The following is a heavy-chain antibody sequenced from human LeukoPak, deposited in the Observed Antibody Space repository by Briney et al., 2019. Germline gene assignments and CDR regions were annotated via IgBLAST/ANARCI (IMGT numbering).Heavy chain of an antibody. Sequence: GGSLRLSCAASGFTFSSFAMHWVRQAPGKGLEWVADIWYNGSNKYYAESVKGRFTISRDNSRNTLYLQMNSLRAEDTAVYYCAKPAGWYYDSSGYFNYWGQGILVTVSS. CDR3: AKPAGWYYDSSGYFNY. J-gene: IGHJ4*02. D-gene: IGHD3-22*01. CDR1: GFTFSSFA. V-gene: IGHV3-33*06. CDR2: IWYNGSNK.